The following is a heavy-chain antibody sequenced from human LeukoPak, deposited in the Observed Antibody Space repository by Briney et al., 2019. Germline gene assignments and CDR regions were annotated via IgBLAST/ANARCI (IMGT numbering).Heavy chain of an antibody. CDR3: ARQRVGEWAPSDI. J-gene: IGHJ3*02. CDR2: IYYSGST. CDR1: GGSISSYY. Sequence: SETLSLTCTVSGGSISSYYWSWIRQPPGKGLEWIGYIYYSGSTNYNPSLKSRVTISVDTSKNQFSLKLSSVTAADTAVYYCARQRVGEWAPSDIWGQGTMVTVSS. D-gene: IGHD3-10*01. V-gene: IGHV4-59*08.